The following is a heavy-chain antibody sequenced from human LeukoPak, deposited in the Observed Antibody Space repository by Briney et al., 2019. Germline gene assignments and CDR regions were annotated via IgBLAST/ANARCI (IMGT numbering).Heavy chain of an antibody. D-gene: IGHD3-3*01. CDR1: GFTFSSYA. CDR2: ISGSGGST. J-gene: IGHJ4*02. V-gene: IGHV3-23*01. Sequence: GGSLRLSCAASGFTFSSYAMSWVRQAPGKGLEWVSAISGSGGSTYYADSVKGRFTISRDNSKNTLYLQMNSLRAEDTAVYYCAKENVHYDFWSGYYSFDYWGQGALVTVSS. CDR3: AKENVHYDFWSGYYSFDY.